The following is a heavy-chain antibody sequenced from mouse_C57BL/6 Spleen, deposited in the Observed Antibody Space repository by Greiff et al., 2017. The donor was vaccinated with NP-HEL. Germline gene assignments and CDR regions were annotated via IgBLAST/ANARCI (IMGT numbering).Heavy chain of an antibody. CDR3: ARSYYGNSDVLYYFDY. J-gene: IGHJ2*01. Sequence: QVQLQQSGAELVRPGTSVKMSCKASGYTFTNYWIGWAKQRPGHGLEWIGDIYPGGGYTNYIEKFKGKATLTADKSSSTAYMQFSSLTSEDSAIYYCARSYYGNSDVLYYFDYWGQGTTLTVSS. CDR1: GYTFTNYW. V-gene: IGHV1-63*01. D-gene: IGHD2-1*01. CDR2: IYPGGGYT.